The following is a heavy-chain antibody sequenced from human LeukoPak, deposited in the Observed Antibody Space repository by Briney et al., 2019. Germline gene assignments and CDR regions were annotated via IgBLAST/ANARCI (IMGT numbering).Heavy chain of an antibody. Sequence: GSLRLSCAASGLTFSDFWMTCVRQPPGKGLEWIGEIYHNGGTNYNPSLKSRVTISVDKSKNQFSLKLSSVTAADTAVYYCASLRYILTGYYSWGQGTLVTVSS. D-gene: IGHD3-9*01. CDR3: ASLRYILTGYYS. CDR1: GLTFSDFW. J-gene: IGHJ4*02. V-gene: IGHV4-4*02. CDR2: IYHNGGT.